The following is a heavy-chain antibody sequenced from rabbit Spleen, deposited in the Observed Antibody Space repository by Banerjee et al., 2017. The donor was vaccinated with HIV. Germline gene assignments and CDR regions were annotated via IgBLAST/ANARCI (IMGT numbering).Heavy chain of an antibody. D-gene: IGHD8-1*01. V-gene: IGHV1S45*01. CDR1: GFSFSSGYR. CDR3: ARDRAGGGWYNFDL. J-gene: IGHJ4*01. CDR2: IETSGSGST. Sequence: QEQLVESGGGLVKPEGSLTLTCTASGFSFSSGYRICWVRQAPGKGLEWIACIETSGSGSTYYVSWAKGRLTISKTSSTVDLKVTSLTAADTATYFCARDRAGGGWYNFDLWGPGTLVTVS.